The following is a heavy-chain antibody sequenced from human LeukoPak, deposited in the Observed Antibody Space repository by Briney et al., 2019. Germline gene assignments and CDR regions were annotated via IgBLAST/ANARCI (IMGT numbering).Heavy chain of an antibody. D-gene: IGHD2-2*01. Sequence: SETLSLTYTVSGGSISSGDYYWSWIRQPPGKGLEWIGYIYYSGSTYYNPSLKSRVTISVDTSKNQFSLKLSSVTAADTAVYYCARVDQLHFDYWGQGTLVTVSS. CDR2: IYYSGST. J-gene: IGHJ4*02. CDR3: ARVDQLHFDY. V-gene: IGHV4-30-4*01. CDR1: GGSISSGDYY.